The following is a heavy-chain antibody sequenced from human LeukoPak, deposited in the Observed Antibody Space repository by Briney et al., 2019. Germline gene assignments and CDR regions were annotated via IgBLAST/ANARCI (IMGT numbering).Heavy chain of an antibody. Sequence: SETLSLTCTVSGGSISSGDYYWSWIRQPPGKGLEWIGYIYYSGSTYYNPSLKSRVTISVDTSKNQFSLKLSSVTAADTAVYYCARQYYYGSGSYSFDYWGQGTLVTVSS. CDR1: GGSISSGDYY. CDR2: IYYSGST. V-gene: IGHV4-30-4*08. D-gene: IGHD3-10*01. CDR3: ARQYYYGSGSYSFDY. J-gene: IGHJ4*02.